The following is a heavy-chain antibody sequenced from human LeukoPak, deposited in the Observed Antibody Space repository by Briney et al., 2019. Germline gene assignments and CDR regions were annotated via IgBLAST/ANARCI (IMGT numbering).Heavy chain of an antibody. CDR1: GGSISSGGYY. V-gene: IGHV4-31*03. CDR2: IYYSGST. D-gene: IGHD3-10*01. CDR3: AAEKKTMVRGPYFDY. Sequence: PSETLSLTCTVSGGSISSGGYYWSWIRQHPGKGLEWIGYIYYSGSTYYNPSLKSRVTISVDTSKNQFSLKLSSVTAADTAVYYCAAEKKTMVRGPYFDYWGQGTLVTVSS. J-gene: IGHJ4*02.